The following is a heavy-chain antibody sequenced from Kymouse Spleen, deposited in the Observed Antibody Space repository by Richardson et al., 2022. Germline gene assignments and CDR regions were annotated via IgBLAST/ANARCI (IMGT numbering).Heavy chain of an antibody. V-gene: IGHV3-30*18. CDR1: GFTFSSYG. CDR3: AKASYSSSFDP. Sequence: QVQLVESGGGVVQPGRSLRLSCAASGFTFSSYGMHWVRQAPGKGLEWVAVISYDGSNKYYADSVKGRFTISRDNSKNTLYLQMNSLRAEDTAVYYCAKASYSSSFDPWGQGTLVTVSS. D-gene: IGHD6-6*01. CDR2: ISYDGSNK. J-gene: IGHJ5*02.